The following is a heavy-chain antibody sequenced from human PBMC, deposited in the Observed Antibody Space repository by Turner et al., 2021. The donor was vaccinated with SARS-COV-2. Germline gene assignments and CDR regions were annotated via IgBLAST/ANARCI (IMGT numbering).Heavy chain of an antibody. Sequence: QVQLQESGPGLVRPSETLSLTCTVSGGSISSKSWSWIRQSPGRGLEWIGYFYKIGSIDYNPTLRSRVTISVDTSKNQLSLNLISMTAADTAVYYCARHLGSTSGYDHGMNVWGQGTAVIVSS. D-gene: IGHD1-1*01. CDR2: FYKIGSI. V-gene: IGHV4-59*08. CDR3: ARHLGSTSGYDHGMNV. J-gene: IGHJ6*02. CDR1: GGSISSKS.